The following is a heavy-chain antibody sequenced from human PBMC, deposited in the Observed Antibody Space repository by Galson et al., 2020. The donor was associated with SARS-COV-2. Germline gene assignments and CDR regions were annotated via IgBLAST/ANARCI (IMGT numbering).Heavy chain of an antibody. CDR1: GYTFTSYY. D-gene: IGHD3-9*01. CDR3: ARDPHPLYDILTGYYTATYYYGMDV. Sequence: ASVKVYCKASGYTFTSYYMHWVRQAPGQGPEWMGIINPSGGSTSYAQKFQGRVTMTRDTSTSTVYMELSSLRSEDTAVYYCARDPHPLYDILTGYYTATYYYGMDVWGQGTTVTVSS. V-gene: IGHV1-46*01. J-gene: IGHJ6*02. CDR2: INPSGGST.